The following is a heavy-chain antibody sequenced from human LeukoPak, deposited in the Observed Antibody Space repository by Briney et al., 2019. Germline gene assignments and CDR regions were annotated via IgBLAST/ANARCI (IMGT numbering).Heavy chain of an antibody. CDR3: ARFRYCSSTSCRQLRAEYFQH. V-gene: IGHV1-8*03. CDR1: GYTFTSCD. D-gene: IGHD2-2*01. Sequence: ASVKVSCKASGYTFTSCDINWVRQATGQGLEWMGWMNPNSGNTGYAQKFQGRVTITRNTSISTAYMELSSLRSEDTAVYYCARFRYCSSTSCRQLRAEYFQHWGQGTLVTV. CDR2: MNPNSGNT. J-gene: IGHJ1*01.